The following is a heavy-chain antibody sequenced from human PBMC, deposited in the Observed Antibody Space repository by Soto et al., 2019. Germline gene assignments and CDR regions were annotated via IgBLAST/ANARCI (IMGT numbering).Heavy chain of an antibody. D-gene: IGHD5-12*01. CDR3: ASTDVVSTIDDGRDAFDI. V-gene: IGHV5-51*01. J-gene: IGHJ3*02. CDR2: IYPGDSDT. CDR1: GYRFTNYW. Sequence: GESLKISCNGSGYRFTNYWICWVRQMPWKGLEWMGVIYPGDSDTRYSPSFQGHVTISADKSISTAYLQWSSLKASDTAIYYCASTDVVSTIDDGRDAFDIWGQGTMVTVSS.